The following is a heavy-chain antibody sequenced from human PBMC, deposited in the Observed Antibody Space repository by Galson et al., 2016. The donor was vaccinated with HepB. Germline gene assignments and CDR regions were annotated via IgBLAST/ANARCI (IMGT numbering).Heavy chain of an antibody. CDR2: TYYRSKWFN. CDR3: ARGTRAFFDY. V-gene: IGHV6-1*01. J-gene: IGHJ4*02. CDR1: WDSVSSNSAA. Sequence: CAISWDSVSSNSAAWNWIRQSPSRGLEWLGRTYYRSKWFNNDAVSVKSRITINPDTSKNQFSLQLNSVTPEDTAVYYCARGTRAFFDYWGQGTLVTVSS. D-gene: IGHD1-1*01.